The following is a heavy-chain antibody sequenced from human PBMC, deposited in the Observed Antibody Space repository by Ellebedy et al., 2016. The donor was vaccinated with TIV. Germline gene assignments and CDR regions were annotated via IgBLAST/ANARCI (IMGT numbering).Heavy chain of an antibody. CDR3: ASNIVVVPAARGY. V-gene: IGHV3-30*04. J-gene: IGHJ4*02. CDR1: GFTFSSYA. D-gene: IGHD2-2*01. Sequence: GESLKISXAASGFTFSSYAMHWVRQAPGKGLEWVAVISYDGSNKYYADSVKGRFTISRDNSKNTLHLQMNSLRAEDTAVYYCASNIVVVPAARGYWGQGTLVTVSS. CDR2: ISYDGSNK.